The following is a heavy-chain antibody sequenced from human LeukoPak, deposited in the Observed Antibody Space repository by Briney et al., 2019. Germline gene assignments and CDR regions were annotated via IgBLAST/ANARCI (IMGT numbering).Heavy chain of an antibody. CDR2: ISGSGGST. CDR1: GFTFDDYA. J-gene: IGHJ6*03. D-gene: IGHD3-9*01. V-gene: IGHV3-23*01. CDR3: ARGPSRYFDWYMDV. Sequence: PGGSLRLSCAASGFTFDDYAMHWVRQAPGKGLEWVSAISGSGGSTYYADSVKGRFTISRDNSKNTLYLQMNSLRAEDTAVYYCARGPSRYFDWYMDVWGKGTTVTISS.